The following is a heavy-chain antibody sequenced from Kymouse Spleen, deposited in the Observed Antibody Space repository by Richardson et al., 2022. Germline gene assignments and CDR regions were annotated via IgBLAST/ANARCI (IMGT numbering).Heavy chain of an antibody. CDR1: GGSFSGYY. J-gene: IGHJ6*02. V-gene: IGHV4-34*01. Sequence: QVQLQQWGAGLLKPSETLSLTCAVYGGSFSGYYWSWIRQPPGKGLEWIGEINHSGSTNYNPSLKSRVTISVDTSKNQFSLKLSSVTAADTAVYYCARGYYYGSGSPYYYYGMDVWGQGTTVTVSS. D-gene: IGHD3-10*01. CDR3: ARGYYYGSGSPYYYYGMDV. CDR2: INHSGST.